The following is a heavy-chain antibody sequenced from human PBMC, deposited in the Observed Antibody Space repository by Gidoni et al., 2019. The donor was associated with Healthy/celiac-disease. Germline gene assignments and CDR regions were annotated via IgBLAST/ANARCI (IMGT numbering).Heavy chain of an antibody. CDR1: GGSISSSSYY. D-gene: IGHD2-2*01. Sequence: QLQLQESGPGLVKPSETLSLTCTVSGGSISSSSYYWGWIRQPPGKGLEWIGSIYYSGSTYYNPSLKSRVTISVDTAKNQFSLKLSSVTAADTAVYYCARRGRGYCSSTSCYNWFDPWGQGTLVTVSS. CDR3: ARRGRGYCSSTSCYNWFDP. CDR2: IYYSGST. J-gene: IGHJ5*02. V-gene: IGHV4-39*01.